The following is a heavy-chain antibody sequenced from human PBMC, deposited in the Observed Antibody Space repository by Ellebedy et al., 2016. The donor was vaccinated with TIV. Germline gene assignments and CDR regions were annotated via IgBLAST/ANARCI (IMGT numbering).Heavy chain of an antibody. Sequence: MPSETLSLTCTVSGGSISSYYWSWIRQPPGKGLEWIGYIYYSGSTNYNPSLKSRVTISVDTSKNQFSLKLSSVTAADTAVYYCARSYCSGGSCSFGPWGQGTLVTVSS. CDR2: IYYSGST. D-gene: IGHD2-15*01. CDR1: GGSISSYY. J-gene: IGHJ5*02. CDR3: ARSYCSGGSCSFGP. V-gene: IGHV4-59*08.